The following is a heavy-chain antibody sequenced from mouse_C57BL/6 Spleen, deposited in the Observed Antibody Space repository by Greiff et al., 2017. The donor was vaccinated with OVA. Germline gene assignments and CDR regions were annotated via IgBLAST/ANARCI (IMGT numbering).Heavy chain of an antibody. D-gene: IGHD3-2*02. CDR2: IYPRDGST. J-gene: IGHJ3*01. CDR3: ATAELRLPFAY. CDR1: GYTFTDHT. Sequence: VKLVESDAELVKPGASVKISCKVSGYTFTDHTIHWMKQRPEQGLEWIGYIYPRDGSTKYNEKFKGKATLTADKSSSTAYMQLNSLTSEDSAVYFCATAELRLPFAYWGQGTLVTVSA. V-gene: IGHV1-78*01.